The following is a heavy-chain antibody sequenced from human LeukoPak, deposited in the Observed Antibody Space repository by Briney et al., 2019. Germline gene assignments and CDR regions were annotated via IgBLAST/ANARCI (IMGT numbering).Heavy chain of an antibody. Sequence: PGGSLRLSCAASGFTFSSYGMHWVRQAPGKGLEWVAVISYDGSNKYYADSVKGRFTISRDNSKNTLYLQMNSLRAEDTAVYYCAKDPVEYSYGSTYFDYWGQGTLVTVSS. CDR3: AKDPVEYSYGSTYFDY. CDR1: GFTFSSYG. V-gene: IGHV3-30*18. D-gene: IGHD5-18*01. J-gene: IGHJ4*02. CDR2: ISYDGSNK.